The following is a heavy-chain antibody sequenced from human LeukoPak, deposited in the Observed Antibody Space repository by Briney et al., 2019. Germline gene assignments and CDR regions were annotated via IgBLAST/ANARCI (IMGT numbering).Heavy chain of an antibody. D-gene: IGHD3-10*01. CDR2: IYHSGST. CDR1: GGSISSSNW. V-gene: IGHV4-4*02. J-gene: IGHJ4*02. Sequence: SETPSLTCAVSGGSISSSNWWSWVRQPPGKGLEWIGEIYHSGSTNYNPSLKSRVTISVDKSKNQFSLKLSSVTAADTAVYYCASTVRGVITTPLFDYWGQGTLVTVSS. CDR3: ASTVRGVITTPLFDY.